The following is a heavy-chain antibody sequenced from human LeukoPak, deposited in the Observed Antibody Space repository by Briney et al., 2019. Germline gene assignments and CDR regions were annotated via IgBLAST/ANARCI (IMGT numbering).Heavy chain of an antibody. CDR1: GGSFSGYY. Sequence: SETLSLTCAVYGGSFSGYYWSWIRQPPGKGLEWIGYIYSSGSTNYHPSLKSRGTMSVYTSKNHFSLKVSSVTAAHTAVYYSARVFDSGSQAYFYYMDVWGKGTTVTISS. D-gene: IGHD3-10*01. V-gene: IGHV4-59*01. J-gene: IGHJ6*03. CDR2: IYSSGST. CDR3: ARVFDSGSQAYFYYMDV.